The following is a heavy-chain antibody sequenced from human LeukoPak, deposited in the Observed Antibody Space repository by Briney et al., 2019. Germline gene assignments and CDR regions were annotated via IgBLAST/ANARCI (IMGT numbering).Heavy chain of an antibody. D-gene: IGHD6-6*01. Sequence: GGSLRLSCAASGFTFTTYWMTWVRQAPGKGLEWVANINQDGSEKYFVDSVKGRFTISRDNAKNSVYLQMNSLRVEDTAVYYCARGRDSSSSYPGYWGQGTLVTVSS. J-gene: IGHJ4*02. V-gene: IGHV3-7*04. CDR3: ARGRDSSSSYPGY. CDR1: GFTFTTYW. CDR2: INQDGSEK.